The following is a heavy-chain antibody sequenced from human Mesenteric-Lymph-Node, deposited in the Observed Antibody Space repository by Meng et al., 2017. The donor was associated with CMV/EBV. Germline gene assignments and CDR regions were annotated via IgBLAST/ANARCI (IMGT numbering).Heavy chain of an antibody. V-gene: IGHV4-34*01. Sequence: QGRLHQWGAGVLKPLETLSVTCAVYGGSFSGYYWNWIRQSPEKGLEWIGEINHSGSTTYNPSFTSRIIISVDTSTNQISLNMSSVTAADTAVYYCARGSSYDILTGYFDYWGQGALVTVSS. J-gene: IGHJ4*02. CDR1: GGSFSGYY. D-gene: IGHD3-9*01. CDR2: INHSGST. CDR3: ARGSSYDILTGYFDY.